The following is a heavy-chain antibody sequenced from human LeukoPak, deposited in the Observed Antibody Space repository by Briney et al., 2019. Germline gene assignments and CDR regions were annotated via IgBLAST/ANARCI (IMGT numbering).Heavy chain of an antibody. V-gene: IGHV3-30*04. J-gene: IGHJ4*02. CDR1: GFTFSSYA. CDR2: ISYDGSNK. Sequence: GRSLRLSCAASGFTFSSYAMHWVRQAPGKGLEWVAVISYDGSNKYYADSVKGRFTISRDNSKNTLYLQMNSLRAEDTAAYYCARARYPGIAVAGTQDYWGQGTLVTVSS. CDR3: ARARYPGIAVAGTQDY. D-gene: IGHD6-19*01.